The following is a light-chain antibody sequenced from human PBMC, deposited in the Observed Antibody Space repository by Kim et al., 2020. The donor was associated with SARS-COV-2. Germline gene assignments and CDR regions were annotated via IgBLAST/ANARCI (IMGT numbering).Light chain of an antibody. CDR2: DAS. Sequence: SVGDRVTITCRASQSISILLAWYQQKPGKAPDLLVYDASTLKSGVPSRFSGRGSGAEFNLTIRNLRPGDFATYYCQQYFSPSPRTFGQGTKVDIK. CDR1: QSISIL. J-gene: IGKJ1*01. CDR3: QQYFSPSPRT. V-gene: IGKV1-5*01.